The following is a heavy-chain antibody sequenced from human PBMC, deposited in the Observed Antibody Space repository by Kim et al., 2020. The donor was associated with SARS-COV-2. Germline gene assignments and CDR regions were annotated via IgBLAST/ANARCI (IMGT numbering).Heavy chain of an antibody. Sequence: TTQNPSLKSRLTITVDKAKNQFSLKRSSVTDADTAVYYCARDLGNYGMDVWGQGTTVTVSS. V-gene: IGHV4-4*02. J-gene: IGHJ6*02. CDR2: T. CDR3: ARDLGNYGMDV.